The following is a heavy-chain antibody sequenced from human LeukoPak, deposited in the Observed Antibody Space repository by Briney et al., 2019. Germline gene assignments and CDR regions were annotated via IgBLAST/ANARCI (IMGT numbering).Heavy chain of an antibody. Sequence: GGSLRLSCAASGFTFTNYAMHWVRQAPGKGLEWVAVISYDETNKYYEDSVKGRFTISRDSSKNTLYLQMSSLRDEDTAVYYCARERTDVYYYYYYMDVWGKGTTVTVSS. J-gene: IGHJ6*03. CDR2: ISYDETNK. V-gene: IGHV3-30*04. D-gene: IGHD5-24*01. CDR3: ARERTDVYYYYYYMDV. CDR1: GFTFTNYA.